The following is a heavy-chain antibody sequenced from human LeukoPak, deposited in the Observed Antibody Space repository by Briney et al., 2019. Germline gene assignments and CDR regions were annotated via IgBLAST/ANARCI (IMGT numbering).Heavy chain of an antibody. Sequence: SQTLSLTCAISGDSVSGNSAAWNWLRVSPSRGLEWLGRTYYMSHWQTEYAVSVRSRITISADTSKNQVSLQVDSPTPEDTAIYYCARWHHSNRYFDLWGRGSLVIVSS. V-gene: IGHV6-1*01. J-gene: IGHJ2*01. D-gene: IGHD2-8*01. CDR2: TYYMSHWQT. CDR1: GDSVSGNSAA. CDR3: ARWHHSNRYFDL.